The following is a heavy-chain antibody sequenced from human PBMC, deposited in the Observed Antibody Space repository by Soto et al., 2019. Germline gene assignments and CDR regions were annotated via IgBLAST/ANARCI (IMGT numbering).Heavy chain of an antibody. CDR3: ARALTYYYDSSGYSPYFDY. J-gene: IGHJ4*02. Sequence: RGESLKISCKGSGYSFTSYWISWVRQMPGKGLEWMGRIDPSDSYTNYSPSFQGHVTISADKSVSTAYLQWSSLKASDTAMYYCARALTYYYDSSGYSPYFDYWGQGTLVTAPQ. V-gene: IGHV5-10-1*01. CDR2: IDPSDSYT. D-gene: IGHD3-22*01. CDR1: GYSFTSYW.